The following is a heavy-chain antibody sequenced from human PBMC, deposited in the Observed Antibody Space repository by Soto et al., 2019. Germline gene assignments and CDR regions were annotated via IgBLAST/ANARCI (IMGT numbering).Heavy chain of an antibody. CDR1: GVSFSGYY. Sequence: SGSLSLSCAVSGVSFSGYYCSWIRQPPGKGLEWIGGINHSGSTNYNPSLKSRFTISIDTSKNPFYLKLSSVTAADTAVYYCARRRNSGYGPHDYWGQGTLVTVSS. D-gene: IGHD5-12*01. CDR3: ARRRNSGYGPHDY. CDR2: INHSGST. V-gene: IGHV4-34*01. J-gene: IGHJ4*02.